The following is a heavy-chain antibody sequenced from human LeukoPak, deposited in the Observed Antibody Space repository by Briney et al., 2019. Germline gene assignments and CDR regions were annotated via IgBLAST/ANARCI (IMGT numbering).Heavy chain of an antibody. CDR1: GFSFSIYA. CDR3: AIPSPYSSGWYGGSDH. CDR2: TSGSDAST. D-gene: IGHD6-19*01. Sequence: TGGSLRLSCAASGFSFSIYAVSWVRQAPGKGLEWVSATSGSDASTYYADSVKGRFAISRDNSKNTLYLQMNSLGDEDTAVYYCAIPSPYSSGWYGGSDHWGQGTLVTVSS. V-gene: IGHV3-23*01. J-gene: IGHJ4*02.